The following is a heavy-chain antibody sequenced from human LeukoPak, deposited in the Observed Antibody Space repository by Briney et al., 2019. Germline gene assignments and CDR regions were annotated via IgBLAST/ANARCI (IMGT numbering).Heavy chain of an antibody. Sequence: PGGSLRLSCAASGFTFSSYSMNWVRQAPGKGLEWVSSISSSSSYIYYADSVKGRFTISRDNAKNSLYLQMNSLRAEDTAVYYCAKDEATYGDYSYYYMDVWGKGTTVTISS. J-gene: IGHJ6*03. CDR3: AKDEATYGDYSYYYMDV. CDR2: ISSSSSYI. CDR1: GFTFSSYS. D-gene: IGHD4-17*01. V-gene: IGHV3-21*01.